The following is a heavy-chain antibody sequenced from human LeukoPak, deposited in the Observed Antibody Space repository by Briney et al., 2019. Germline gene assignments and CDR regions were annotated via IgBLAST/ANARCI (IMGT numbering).Heavy chain of an antibody. Sequence: GRSLRLSCAASVFTFSSYVMHWVREAPGKGLEGVAIISYDGSNEYYTDSVKGRFTISRDNSKNTLYLQMNSLRAADTVVDYCARDKGSSYLSSFGYWGQGTLVTVSS. V-gene: IGHV3-30*04. CDR1: VFTFSSYV. CDR3: ARDKGSSYLSSFGY. D-gene: IGHD2-2*01. CDR2: ISYDGSNE. J-gene: IGHJ4*02.